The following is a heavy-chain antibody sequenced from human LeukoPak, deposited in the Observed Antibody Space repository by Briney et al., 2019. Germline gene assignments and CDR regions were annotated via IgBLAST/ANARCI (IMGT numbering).Heavy chain of an antibody. CDR1: GGSISSSSYY. D-gene: IGHD5-12*01. V-gene: IGHV4-39*01. Sequence: PSETLSLTCTVSGGSISSSSYYWGWIRQPPGKGLEWIGSIYYSGSTYYNPSLKSRVTISVDTSKNQFSLKLSSVTAADTAVYYCWPYDYSWYRYFDYWGQGTLVTVSS. CDR3: WPYDYSWYRYFDY. J-gene: IGHJ4*02. CDR2: IYYSGST.